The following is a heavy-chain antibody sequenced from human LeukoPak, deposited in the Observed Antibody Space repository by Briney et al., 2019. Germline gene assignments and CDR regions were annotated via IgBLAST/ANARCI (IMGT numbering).Heavy chain of an antibody. Sequence: GGSLRLSCAASGFTFSSYAMSWVRQAPGKGLEWVAVISYDGSKEYYADSVKGRFTISRDNSKNTLYLQMNSLRPEDTAVFYCAREGLRDGHKLFDYWGQGTLVTVSS. V-gene: IGHV3-30*03. D-gene: IGHD5-24*01. CDR1: GFTFSSYA. CDR3: AREGLRDGHKLFDY. J-gene: IGHJ4*02. CDR2: ISYDGSKE.